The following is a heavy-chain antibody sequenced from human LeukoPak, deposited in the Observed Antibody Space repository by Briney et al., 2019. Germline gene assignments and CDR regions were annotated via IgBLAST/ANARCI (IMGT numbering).Heavy chain of an antibody. D-gene: IGHD1-26*01. CDR1: GGSISSSSYY. CDR2: IYYSGST. Sequence: PSETLSLTCTVSGGSISSSSYYWGWIRQPPGKGLEWIGSIYYSGSTYYNPSLKSRVTISVDTSKNQFSLKLSSVTAADTAVYYCASLPQEYSGSYSPGMDVWGQGTTVTVSS. V-gene: IGHV4-39*01. CDR3: ASLPQEYSGSYSPGMDV. J-gene: IGHJ6*02.